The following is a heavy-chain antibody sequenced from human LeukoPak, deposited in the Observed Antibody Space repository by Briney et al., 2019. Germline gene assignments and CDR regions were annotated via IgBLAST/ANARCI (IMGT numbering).Heavy chain of an antibody. CDR1: GFTFTSSA. V-gene: IGHV1-58*01. Sequence: SVKVSCKASGFTFTSSAVQWVRQARGQHLEWIGWIVVGSGYTNYAQKFQERVTITRDMSTSTAYMELSSLRSEDTAVYYCARARSSASASSDYWGQGSLVTVSS. CDR3: ARARSSASASSDY. CDR2: IVVGSGYT. D-gene: IGHD6-6*01. J-gene: IGHJ4*02.